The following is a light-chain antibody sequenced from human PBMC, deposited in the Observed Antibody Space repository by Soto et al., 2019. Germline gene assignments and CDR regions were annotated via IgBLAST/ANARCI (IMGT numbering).Light chain of an antibody. V-gene: IGLV1-47*01. CDR3: AAWDDSLSGVV. Sequence: QSVLTQSPSASGTPGQRVTMSCSGSSSNIGSNYVYWYQQLPGTAPKLLIYRNNQRPSGVPDRFSGSKSGTSASLAISGLRSEDEADYYCAAWDDSLSGVVFGGGTKVTVL. CDR1: SSNIGSNY. CDR2: RNN. J-gene: IGLJ2*01.